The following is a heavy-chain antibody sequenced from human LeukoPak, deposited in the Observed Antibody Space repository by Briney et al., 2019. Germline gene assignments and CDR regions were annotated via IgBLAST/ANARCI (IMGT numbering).Heavy chain of an antibody. Sequence: SETLSLTCAAYGGSFSSYYWTWIRQPPGKGLEWIGEINHSGSTNYNPSLKSRVTISVDTSKNQFSLKLSSVTAADTAVYYCVMNWGTGRTLDYWGQGTLVTVPS. J-gene: IGHJ4*02. V-gene: IGHV4-34*01. CDR2: INHSGST. CDR1: GGSFSSYY. D-gene: IGHD7-27*01. CDR3: VMNWGTGRTLDY.